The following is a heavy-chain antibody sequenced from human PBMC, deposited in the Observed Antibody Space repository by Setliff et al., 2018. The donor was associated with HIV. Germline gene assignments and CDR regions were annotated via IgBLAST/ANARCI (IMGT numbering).Heavy chain of an antibody. Sequence: PSETLSLTCNASGVSISSNYWSWTRQPPGKGLEYIGYLSYSGSTNYAPSLRSRATISADTSKNQISLKLSSVTAADTAVYYCARARTTVIRTVWFDRWGQGTPVTVSS. CDR1: GVSISSNY. V-gene: IGHV4-59*01. CDR2: LSYSGST. J-gene: IGHJ5*02. CDR3: ARARTTVIRTVWFDR. D-gene: IGHD4-17*01.